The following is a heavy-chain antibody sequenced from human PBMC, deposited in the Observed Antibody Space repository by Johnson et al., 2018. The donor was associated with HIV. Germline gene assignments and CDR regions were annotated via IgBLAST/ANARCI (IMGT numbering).Heavy chain of an antibody. V-gene: IGHV3-20*04. CDR3: AREGGGNLEAFDI. J-gene: IGHJ3*02. CDR2: IHCDGGTI. Sequence: EVQLVESGGGVIRPGGSLRLSCAASGFTFDNYAMSWVRQAPGTGLEWVSDIHCDGGTIDYAGSVKGRFTISRDNAKNSRYLKMKSLRAKDTALYYRAREGGGNLEAFDIWGQGTLVTVSS. CDR1: GFTFDNYA. D-gene: IGHD4-23*01.